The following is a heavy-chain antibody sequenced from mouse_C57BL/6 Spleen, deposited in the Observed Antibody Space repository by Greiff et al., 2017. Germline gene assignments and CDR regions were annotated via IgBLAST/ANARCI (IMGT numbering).Heavy chain of an antibody. CDR3: AMEGGFYYYGSRTAMDC. Sequence: QVQLQQPGAELVKPGASVKVSCKASGYTFTSYWMHWVKQRPGQGLEWIGRIHPSDSDTNYNQKFKGKATVTVDKSSSTAYMQLSSLTSEDSAVYYCAMEGGFYYYGSRTAMDCWGQGTSVTVSS. V-gene: IGHV1-74*01. J-gene: IGHJ4*01. D-gene: IGHD1-1*01. CDR1: GYTFTSYW. CDR2: IHPSDSDT.